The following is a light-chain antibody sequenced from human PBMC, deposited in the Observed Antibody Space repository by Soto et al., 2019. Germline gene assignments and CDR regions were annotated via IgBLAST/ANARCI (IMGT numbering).Light chain of an antibody. CDR3: QQYKSWFT. Sequence: IVMTQSPATLSVSPGERATLSCRASQSINNNLAWYQQKPGQAARLLIYPASTGAXDIPARFSGSGSGTXXXXXXXXXXXEDSAIYSCQQYKSWFTFGQGTKLEIK. J-gene: IGKJ2*01. V-gene: IGKV3-15*01. CDR1: QSINNN. CDR2: PAS.